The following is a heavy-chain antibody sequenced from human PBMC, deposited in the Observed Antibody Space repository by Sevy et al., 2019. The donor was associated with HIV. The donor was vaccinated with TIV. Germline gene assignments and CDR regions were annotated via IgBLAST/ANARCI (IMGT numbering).Heavy chain of an antibody. V-gene: IGHV4-34*01. Sequence: SETLSLTCAVYGGSFSGYYWSWIRQPPGKGPEWIGEINHSGSTNYNPSLKSRVTISVDTSKNQFSLKLSSVTAADTAVYYCARHCGGTSCSHAFDIWGQGTMVTVSS. CDR3: ARHCGGTSCSHAFDI. J-gene: IGHJ3*02. D-gene: IGHD2-2*01. CDR2: INHSGST. CDR1: GGSFSGYY.